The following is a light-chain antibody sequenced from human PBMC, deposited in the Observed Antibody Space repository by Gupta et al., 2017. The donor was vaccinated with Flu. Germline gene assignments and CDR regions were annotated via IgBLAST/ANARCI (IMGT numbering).Light chain of an antibody. CDR1: SSNIGSNY. CDR2: RNN. J-gene: IGLJ3*02. V-gene: IGLV1-47*01. Sequence: QSVLTHPHSASGTPGQRVTISCSGSSSNIGSNYVYWYQQLPGTAPNLLIYRNNQRPSGVPDRFSGSTSGTSASLAISGLRSEDEADYYGAAWDDSLSGWVFGGGTKLTGL. CDR3: AAWDDSLSGWV.